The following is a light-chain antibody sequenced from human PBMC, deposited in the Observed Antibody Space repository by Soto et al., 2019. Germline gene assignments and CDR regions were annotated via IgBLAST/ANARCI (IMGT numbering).Light chain of an antibody. V-gene: IGLV1-47*01. Sequence: QSVLTQPPSASGTPGQRVTISCSGSSSNIGSNYVYWYLQLPGTAPKLLIYRNNQRPSGVPDRFSGSRSGTSASLAISGLRSEDEADYYCAAWDDSLSVNWVFGGGTKVTVL. J-gene: IGLJ3*02. CDR3: AAWDDSLSVNWV. CDR1: SSNIGSNY. CDR2: RNN.